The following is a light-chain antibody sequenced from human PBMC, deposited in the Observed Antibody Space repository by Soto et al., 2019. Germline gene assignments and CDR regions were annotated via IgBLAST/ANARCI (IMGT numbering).Light chain of an antibody. CDR2: DAS. Sequence: DIHMTQSPSTLSASIGDIVTITFRAIHSISIWLAWYQQKPGKAPKLLIYDASSLQSGVPSRFSGSGSGTEFALTISSLQPDDFATYYCQQYNTYSWTFGPGTKVDIK. CDR1: HSISIW. J-gene: IGKJ1*01. V-gene: IGKV1-5*01. CDR3: QQYNTYSWT.